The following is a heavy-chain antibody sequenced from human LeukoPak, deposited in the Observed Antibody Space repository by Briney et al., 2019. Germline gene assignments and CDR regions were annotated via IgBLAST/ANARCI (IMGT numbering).Heavy chain of an antibody. V-gene: IGHV3-49*03. Sequence: GGSLRLSCTASGFTFGGYAMSWFRQAPGKGLEWVGFISSKAYGGTTEYAASVKGRFTISRDDSKSIAYLQMNSLKTEDTAVYYCTRVYYDSRDAFDIWGQGTMVTVSS. CDR1: GFTFGGYA. J-gene: IGHJ3*02. CDR3: TRVYYDSRDAFDI. D-gene: IGHD3-22*01. CDR2: ISSKAYGGTT.